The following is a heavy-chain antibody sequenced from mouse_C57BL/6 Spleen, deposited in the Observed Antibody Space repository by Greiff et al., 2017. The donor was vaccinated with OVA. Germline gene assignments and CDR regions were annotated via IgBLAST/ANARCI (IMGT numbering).Heavy chain of an antibody. CDR3: TDTGPWCAY. V-gene: IGHV6-3*01. CDR2: IRLKSDNYAT. D-gene: IGHD4-1*01. J-gene: IGHJ3*01. Sequence: EVKLMESGGGLVQPGGSMKLSCVASGFTFSNYWMNWVRQSPEKGLEWVAQIRLKSDNYATHYAESVKGRFTISRDDSKSSVYLQMNNLRAEDTGSYYCTDTGPWCAYWGEGTLGTVSA. CDR1: GFTFSNYW.